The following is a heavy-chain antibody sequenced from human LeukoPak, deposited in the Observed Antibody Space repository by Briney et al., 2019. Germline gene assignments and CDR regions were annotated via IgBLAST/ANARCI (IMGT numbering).Heavy chain of an antibody. D-gene: IGHD2-2*01. CDR1: GGAISSGRHY. V-gene: IGHV4-61*02. J-gene: IGHJ4*02. CDR3: TRALQPGRNCSSTSCSDFDY. CDR2: IYTSGST. Sequence: SETLSLTCTVSGGAISSGRHYWSWIRQPPGKGLEWIGRIYTSGSTNYNPSLTSRVTISVDTSKNQFSLKLRSVTAADTAVYFSTRALQPGRNCSSTSCSDFDYWGQGTLVTVSS.